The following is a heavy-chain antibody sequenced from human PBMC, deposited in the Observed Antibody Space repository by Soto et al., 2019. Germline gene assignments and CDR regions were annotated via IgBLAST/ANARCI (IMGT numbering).Heavy chain of an antibody. CDR3: ARQEVXTFGGAIVNHQYYGMDV. Sequence: GGSLRLSCKASGFTFRNSWMHWVRQAPGKGLVWVSRITSDGSSTIYADSVKGRFTISRDNAKNTLYLQMNSLRAEDTAVYYCARQEVXTFGGAIVNHQYYGMDVWGQGTAVTVSS. J-gene: IGHJ6*02. CDR2: ITSDGSST. D-gene: IGHD3-16*02. V-gene: IGHV3-74*01. CDR1: GFTFRNSW.